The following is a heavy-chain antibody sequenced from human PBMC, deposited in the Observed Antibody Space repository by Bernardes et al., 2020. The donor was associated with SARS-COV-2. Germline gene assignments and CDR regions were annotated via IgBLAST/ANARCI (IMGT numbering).Heavy chain of an antibody. Sequence: GGSLRLSCAASGFTLSSYSMNWVRQAPGKGLEWVSSISSSSSYIYYADSVKGRFTISRDNAKNSLYLQMNSLRAEDTAVYYCASPRGYSSGPFDSWGQGTLVTVSS. J-gene: IGHJ4*02. CDR1: GFTLSSYS. CDR2: ISSSSSYI. CDR3: ASPRGYSSGPFDS. V-gene: IGHV3-21*01. D-gene: IGHD6-19*01.